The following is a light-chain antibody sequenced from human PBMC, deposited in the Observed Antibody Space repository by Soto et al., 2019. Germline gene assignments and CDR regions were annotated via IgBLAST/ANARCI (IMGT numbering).Light chain of an antibody. CDR3: SSYTTSSTRV. Sequence: QSALAQPASVSGSPGQSITISCTGTSSDVGAYDFVSWYQQHPDKAPKPMIYEVSNRPSGVSYRFSGSKSVNTATLTISGLQAEDEADYYCSSYTTSSTRVFGTGTKLTVL. CDR1: SSDVGAYDF. J-gene: IGLJ1*01. CDR2: EVS. V-gene: IGLV2-14*03.